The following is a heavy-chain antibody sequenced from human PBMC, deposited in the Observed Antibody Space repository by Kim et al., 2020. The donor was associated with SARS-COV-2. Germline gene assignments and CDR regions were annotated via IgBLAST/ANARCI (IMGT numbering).Heavy chain of an antibody. CDR2: IYYSGST. D-gene: IGHD1-26*01. CDR1: GGSISSSSYY. J-gene: IGHJ3*02. CDR3: ARPWELRGEDAFDI. Sequence: SETLSLTCTVSGGSISSSSYYWGWIRQPPGKGLEWIGSIYYSGSTYYNPSLKSRVTISVDTSKNQFSLKLSSVTAADTAVYYCARPWELRGEDAFDIWG. V-gene: IGHV4-39*01.